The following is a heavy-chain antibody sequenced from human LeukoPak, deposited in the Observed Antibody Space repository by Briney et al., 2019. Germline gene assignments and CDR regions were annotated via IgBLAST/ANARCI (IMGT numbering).Heavy chain of an antibody. Sequence: ASVKDSCKESGDTFIAYYLHWVRHAPGQGLEWMGWINPNSGGTNYAQKFQRRVTMTRDTSISTAYMELSRLRSDDTAVYYCARGAAEYYGGDYGMDGWGQGTTVTVSS. CDR1: GDTFIAYY. CDR2: INPNSGGT. V-gene: IGHV1-2*02. CDR3: ARGAAEYYGGDYGMDG. D-gene: IGHD4-23*01. J-gene: IGHJ6*02.